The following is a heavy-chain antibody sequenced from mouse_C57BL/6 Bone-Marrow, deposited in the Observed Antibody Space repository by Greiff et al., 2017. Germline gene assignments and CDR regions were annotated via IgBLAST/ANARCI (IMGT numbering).Heavy chain of an antibody. CDR2: IDPSDSYT. J-gene: IGHJ2*01. CDR1: GYTFTSYW. D-gene: IGHD2-3*01. V-gene: IGHV1-50*01. Sequence: QVQLQQPGAEFVKPGASVKLSCKASGYTFTSYWMQWVKQRPGQGLEWIGEIDPSDSYTNYNQKFKGKATLTVDTSSSTAYMQLSSLTSEDSAVYYCARDGYYGYWGQGTTLTVSS. CDR3: ARDGYYGY.